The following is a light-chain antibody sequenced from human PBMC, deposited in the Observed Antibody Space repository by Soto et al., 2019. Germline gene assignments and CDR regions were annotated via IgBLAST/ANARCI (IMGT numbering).Light chain of an antibody. J-gene: IGKJ1*01. CDR1: QSVSSN. CDR3: HQRQRWPRT. Sequence: EIVRPQSPATLSVSPGERATLSCRASQSVSSNLAWYQHKPGQAPRLLIYEASNRAAGVPGRFSGSGSGTDFTLPITRLEPEDFAFYYCHQRQRWPRTFGQGTKVDIK. CDR2: EAS. V-gene: IGKV3-11*01.